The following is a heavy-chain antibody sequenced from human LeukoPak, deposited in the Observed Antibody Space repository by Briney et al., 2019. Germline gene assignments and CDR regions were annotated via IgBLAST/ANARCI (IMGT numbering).Heavy chain of an antibody. Sequence: GGSLRLSCAASGFTFTSYAMNWVRQAPGKGLEWVSAISGSGGTTYYADSVKGRFTISRDNSKNTLYLQMNSLRAADTAVYYCAKGTASYGSGSFSFDYWGQETLVTVSS. CDR3: AKGTASYGSGSFSFDY. CDR1: GFTFTSYA. CDR2: ISGSGGTT. J-gene: IGHJ4*02. D-gene: IGHD3-10*01. V-gene: IGHV3-23*01.